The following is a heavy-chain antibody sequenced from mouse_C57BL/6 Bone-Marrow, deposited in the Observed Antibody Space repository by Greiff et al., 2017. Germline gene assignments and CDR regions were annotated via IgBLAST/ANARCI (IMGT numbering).Heavy chain of an antibody. CDR3: AKGLSYDGYPFFDY. J-gene: IGHJ2*01. CDR2: IDPNSGGT. CDR1: GYTFTSYW. D-gene: IGHD2-3*01. V-gene: IGHV1-72*01. Sequence: QVQLKESGAELVKPGASVKLSCKASGYTFTSYWMHWVKQRPGRGLEWIGRIDPNSGGTKYNEKFKSKATLTVDKPSSTAYMQLSSLTSEDSAVYYCAKGLSYDGYPFFDYWGQGTTLTVSS.